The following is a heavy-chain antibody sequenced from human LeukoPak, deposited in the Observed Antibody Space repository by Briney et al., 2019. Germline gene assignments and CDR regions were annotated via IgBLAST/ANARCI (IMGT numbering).Heavy chain of an antibody. Sequence: GGSLRLSCETAGFTFSSYVMHWVRRTPGKGLVWVSRISQDGIISYADSVKGRFTISRDNAKNTLTLQMNSLRVEDTAVYYCAKDRGGLLMDVWGQGTTVTVSS. D-gene: IGHD2-15*01. J-gene: IGHJ6*02. CDR3: AKDRGGLLMDV. CDR1: GFTFSSYV. V-gene: IGHV3-74*01. CDR2: ISQDGII.